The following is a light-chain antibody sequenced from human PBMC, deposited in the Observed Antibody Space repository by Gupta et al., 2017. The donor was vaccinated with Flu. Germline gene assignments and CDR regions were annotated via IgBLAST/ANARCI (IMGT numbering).Light chain of an antibody. J-gene: IGLJ3*02. V-gene: IGLV3-10*01. CDR3: YSTDSSGNHWV. Sequence: SYELPQPPSVSVSPGQTARITCSGDALPKKYAYWYQQKSGQAPVLVIYEDSKRPSGIPERFSGSSSGTTATLTISGAQVEDEADYYCYSTDSSGNHWVFGGGTKLTVL. CDR1: ALPKKY. CDR2: EDS.